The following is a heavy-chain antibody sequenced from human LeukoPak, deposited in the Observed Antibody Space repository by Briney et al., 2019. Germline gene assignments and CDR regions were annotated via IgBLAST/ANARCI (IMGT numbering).Heavy chain of an antibody. CDR3: ARNPGYSSGWYYFDY. CDR1: GGTFSSYA. D-gene: IGHD6-19*01. J-gene: IGHJ4*02. CDR2: IIPIFGTA. Sequence: SVKVSCKASGGTFSSYAISWVRQAPGQGLEWMGRIIPIFGTANYAQKFQGRVTITTDESTSTAYMELSSLRSEDTAVYYCARNPGYSSGWYYFDYWGQGTLVTVSS. V-gene: IGHV1-69*05.